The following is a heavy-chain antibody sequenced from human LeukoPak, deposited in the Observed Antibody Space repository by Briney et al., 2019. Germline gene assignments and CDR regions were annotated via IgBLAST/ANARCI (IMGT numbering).Heavy chain of an antibody. D-gene: IGHD6-13*01. CDR1: GGSFSGYY. J-gene: IGHJ4*02. Sequence: PSETLSLTCAVYGGSFSGYYWSWIRQPPGKGLEWIGEINHSGSTNYNPSLKSRVTISVDTSKNQFSLKLSSVTAADTAVYYCARVSVWGSSWGADYWGQGTLVTVSS. V-gene: IGHV4-34*01. CDR3: ARVSVWGSSWGADY. CDR2: INHSGST.